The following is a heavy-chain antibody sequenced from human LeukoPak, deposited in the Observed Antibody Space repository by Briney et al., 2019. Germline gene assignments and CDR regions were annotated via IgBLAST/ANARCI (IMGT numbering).Heavy chain of an antibody. Sequence: PAETLSLTCTVSSYSISSGYYWGWIRPPPGKGLEGSGYLYYSGSTNYTPSLKSRVTISGKTSKNKLSLKLNSVTAGDTGMYYCTRAKGYGLIDYWGQGTLVTVSS. J-gene: IGHJ4*02. CDR1: SYSISSGYY. D-gene: IGHD3-10*01. CDR3: TRAKGYGLIDY. V-gene: IGHV4-38-2*02. CDR2: LYYSGST.